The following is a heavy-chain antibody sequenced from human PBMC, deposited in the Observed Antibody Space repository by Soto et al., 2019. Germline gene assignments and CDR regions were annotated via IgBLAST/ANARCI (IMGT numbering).Heavy chain of an antibody. CDR2: IYYSGST. CDR1: GGSISSGGYY. D-gene: IGHD2-15*01. J-gene: IGHJ6*02. CDR3: ARDQGRCSGGSCYSGGHYYGMDV. Sequence: PSETLSLTCTVSGGSISSGGYYWSWIRQHPGKGLEWIGYIYYSGSTYYNPSLKSRVTISVDTSKNQFSLKLSSVTAADTAVYYCARDQGRCSGGSCYSGGHYYGMDVWGQGTTVTVSS. V-gene: IGHV4-31*03.